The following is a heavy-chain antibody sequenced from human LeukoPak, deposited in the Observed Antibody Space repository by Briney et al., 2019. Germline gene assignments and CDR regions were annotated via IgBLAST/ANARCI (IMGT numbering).Heavy chain of an antibody. J-gene: IGHJ2*01. CDR3: AKDSEIAAAGSYWYFDL. CDR2: ISYDGSNK. D-gene: IGHD6-13*01. Sequence: SGRSLRLSCAASGFTFSSYGMHWVRQAPGKGLEWVAVISYDGSNKYHTDSVKGRFTISRDNSKNTLYLQMNSLRAEDTAVYYCAKDSEIAAAGSYWYFDLWGRGTLVTVSS. V-gene: IGHV3-30*18. CDR1: GFTFSSYG.